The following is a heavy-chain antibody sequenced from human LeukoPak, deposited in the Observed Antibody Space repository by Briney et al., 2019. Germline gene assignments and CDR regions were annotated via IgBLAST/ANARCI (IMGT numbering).Heavy chain of an antibody. Sequence: QPGGSLRLSCAASGFIFSNYAMSWVRQAPGKGLEWVSSISGSGDSAYFAASVKGRFTISRDNSKNTLYLQMNSLRAEDTAVYYCSICRSAWYSGLDYWGQGTLVTVSA. CDR1: GFIFSNYA. CDR3: SICRSAWYSGLDY. J-gene: IGHJ4*02. CDR2: ISGSGDSA. D-gene: IGHD6-19*01. V-gene: IGHV3-23*01.